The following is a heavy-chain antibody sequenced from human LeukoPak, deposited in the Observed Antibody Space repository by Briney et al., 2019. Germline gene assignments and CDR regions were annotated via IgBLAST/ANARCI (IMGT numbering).Heavy chain of an antibody. J-gene: IGHJ6*03. V-gene: IGHV3-73*01. CDR1: GFTFSGSA. CDR3: TSNGAVVPAAIPSYYYYMDV. CDR2: IRSKANSYAT. D-gene: IGHD2-2*02. Sequence: GGSLRLSCAASGFTFSGSAMHWVRRASGKGLEWVGRIRSKANSYATAYAASVKGRFTISRDDSKNTAYLQMNSLKTEDTAVYYCTSNGAVVPAAIPSYYYYMDVWGKGTTVTVSS.